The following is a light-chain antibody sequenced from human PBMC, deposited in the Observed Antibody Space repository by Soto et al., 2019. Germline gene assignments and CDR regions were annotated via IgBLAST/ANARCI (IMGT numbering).Light chain of an antibody. Sequence: QSALTQPASVSGSPGQPITISCTGTSSDVGSFDSVAWYQHNPGKAPKLMIYDVSNRPSGVSSRFSGSKSGNTASLSSSGLQTEDEANYYCSSCTTSSTLVFGTGTKVTVL. CDR3: SSCTTSSTLV. CDR2: DVS. J-gene: IGLJ1*01. V-gene: IGLV2-14*01. CDR1: SSDVGSFDS.